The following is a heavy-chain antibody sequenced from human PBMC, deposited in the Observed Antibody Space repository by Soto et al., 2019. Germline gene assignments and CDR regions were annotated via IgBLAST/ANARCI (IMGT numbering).Heavy chain of an antibody. CDR3: ASTQREYSSSPDWFDP. Sequence: SETLSLTCTVSGGSISSYYWSWIRQPPGKGLEWIGYIYYSGSTNYNPSLKSRVTISVDTSKNQFSLKLSSVTAADTAVYYGASTQREYSSSPDWFDPWGQGTLVTVSS. CDR2: IYYSGST. CDR1: GGSISSYY. J-gene: IGHJ5*02. V-gene: IGHV4-59*08. D-gene: IGHD6-6*01.